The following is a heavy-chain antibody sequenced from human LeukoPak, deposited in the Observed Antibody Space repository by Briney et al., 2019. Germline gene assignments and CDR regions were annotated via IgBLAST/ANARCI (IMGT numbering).Heavy chain of an antibody. J-gene: IGHJ3*01. D-gene: IGHD3-10*01. CDR3: ARSTIVRGILGSGGAFDV. Sequence: GESLKISCKGSGYSFTTYFIGWVRQMPGKGLEWMGIVYPGGSQTKYSPSFQGQVTMSADKSLSTAYMQWRSLKASDTAMYYCARSTIVRGILGSGGAFDVWGQGSMVTVAS. CDR1: GYSFTTYF. CDR2: VYPGGSQT. V-gene: IGHV5-51*01.